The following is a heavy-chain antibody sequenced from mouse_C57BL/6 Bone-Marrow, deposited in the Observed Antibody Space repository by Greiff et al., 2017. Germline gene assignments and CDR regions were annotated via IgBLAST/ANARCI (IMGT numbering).Heavy chain of an antibody. CDR1: GFTFSDYG. V-gene: IGHV5-17*01. D-gene: IGHD1-1*01. CDR2: ISSGSSTI. Sequence: EVKLVESGGGLVKPGGSLKLSCAASGFTFSDYGMHWVRQAPEQGLEWVAYISSGSSTIYYADTVKGRFTFSRDNAKNTLFLQMTSLRSEDTAMYYCARSYYYGSSYDAMDYWGQGTSVTVSS. J-gene: IGHJ4*01. CDR3: ARSYYYGSSYDAMDY.